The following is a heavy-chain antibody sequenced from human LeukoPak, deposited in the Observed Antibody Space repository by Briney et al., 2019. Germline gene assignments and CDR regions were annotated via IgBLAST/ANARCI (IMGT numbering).Heavy chain of an antibody. D-gene: IGHD6-25*01. CDR3: ARGSHNIAA. CDR2: IYYTGTT. CDR1: GGSITSQY. Sequence: SETLSLTCTVSGGSITSQYWSWIRQPPGKGLEWIGYIYYTGTTNHNPSLKRRVTISVDTSKNQFSLRLTSLTAADTAVYYCARGSHNIAAWGQGTLVTVSS. J-gene: IGHJ4*02. V-gene: IGHV4-59*11.